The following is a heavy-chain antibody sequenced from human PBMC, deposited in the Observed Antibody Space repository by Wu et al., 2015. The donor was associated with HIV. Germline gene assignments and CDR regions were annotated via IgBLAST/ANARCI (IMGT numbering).Heavy chain of an antibody. CDR1: GYTFTAYY. Sequence: QVQLVQSGAELKKPGASVKISCKTSGYTFTAYYIHWVRQAPGQGLEWMAWINPNSDVANFAEIFQGRVTMTRETAITTAYLELTGLTSDDTAVYYCVRGARGMPKGASDIWGQGTLVTVSS. CDR2: INPNSDVA. D-gene: IGHD3-10*01. V-gene: IGHV1-2*02. J-gene: IGHJ3*02. CDR3: VRGARGMPKGASDI.